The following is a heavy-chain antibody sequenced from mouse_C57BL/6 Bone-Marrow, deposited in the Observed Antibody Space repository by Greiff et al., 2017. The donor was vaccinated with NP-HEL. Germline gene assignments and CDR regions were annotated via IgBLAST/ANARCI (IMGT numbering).Heavy chain of an antibody. CDR2: ISSGGSYT. CDR3: ARHLRYYYGSRYYYAMDY. Sequence: EVKLVESGGDLVKPGGSLKLSRAASGFTFSSYGMSWVRQTPDKRLEWVATISSGGSYTYYPDSVKGRFTISRDNAKNTLYLQMSSLKSEDTAIYYCARHLRYYYGSRYYYAMDYWGQGTSVTVSS. CDR1: GFTFSSYG. V-gene: IGHV5-6*01. D-gene: IGHD1-1*01. J-gene: IGHJ4*01.